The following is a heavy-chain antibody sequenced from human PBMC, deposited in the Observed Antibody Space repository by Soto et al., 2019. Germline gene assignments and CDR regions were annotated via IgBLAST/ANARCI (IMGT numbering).Heavy chain of an antibody. V-gene: IGHV4-30-2*01. J-gene: IGHJ4*02. D-gene: IGHD4-4*01. CDR1: GGSISSGGYS. CDR2: IYHSGST. Sequence: SETLSLTCAVSGGSISSGGYSWSWIRQPPGKGLEWIGYIYHSGSTYYNPSLKSRVTISVDRSKNQFSLKLSSVTAADTAVYYCARGMTSVTTVDYWGQGTLVTVSS. CDR3: ARGMTSVTTVDY.